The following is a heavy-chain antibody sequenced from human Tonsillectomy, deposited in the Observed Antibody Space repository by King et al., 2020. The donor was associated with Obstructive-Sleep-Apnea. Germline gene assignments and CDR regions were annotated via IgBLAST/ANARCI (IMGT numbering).Heavy chain of an antibody. J-gene: IGHJ4*02. CDR3: TAVYFCARGRELWSAFDY. V-gene: IGHV4-39*07. Sequence: QLQESGPGLVKPSETLSLTCTVSGGSISSSSYYWGWIRQPPGKGLEWIGSIYYSGSTYYNPSLKSRVTISVDTSKNQFSLNLSSVTAADTMTAADTAVYFCARGRELWSAFDYWGQGTLVTVSS. CDR1: GGSISSSSYY. D-gene: IGHD1-26*01. CDR2: IYYSGST.